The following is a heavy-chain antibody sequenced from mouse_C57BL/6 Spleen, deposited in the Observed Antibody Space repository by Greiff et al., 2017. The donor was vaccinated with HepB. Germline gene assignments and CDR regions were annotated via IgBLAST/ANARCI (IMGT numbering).Heavy chain of an antibody. CDR3: ARSDYDYYAMDY. D-gene: IGHD1-1*02. Sequence: VQLVESGPELVKPGASVKISCKASGYSFTSYYIHWVKQRPGQGLEWIGWIYPGSGNTKYNEKFKGKATLTADTSSSTAYMQLSSLTSEDSAVYYCARSDYDYYAMDYCGQGTSVTVSS. CDR1: GYSFTSYY. J-gene: IGHJ4*01. CDR2: IYPGSGNT. V-gene: IGHV1-66*01.